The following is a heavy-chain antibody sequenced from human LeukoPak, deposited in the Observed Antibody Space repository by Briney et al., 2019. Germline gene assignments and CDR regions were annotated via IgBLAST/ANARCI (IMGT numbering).Heavy chain of an antibody. CDR1: GFTFSDYY. CDR2: IKQDGSEK. J-gene: IGHJ4*02. Sequence: GGSLRLSCAVSGFTFSDYYMSWIRQAPGKGLEWVANIKQDGSEKYYVDSVKGRFTISRDNAKNSLYLQMNSLRAEDTAVYYCARTEYSSGWSDFDYWGQGTLVTVSS. CDR3: ARTEYSSGWSDFDY. D-gene: IGHD6-19*01. V-gene: IGHV3-7*01.